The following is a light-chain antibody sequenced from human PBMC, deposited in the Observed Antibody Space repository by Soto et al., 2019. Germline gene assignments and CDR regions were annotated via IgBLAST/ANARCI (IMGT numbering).Light chain of an antibody. V-gene: IGKV3-20*01. J-gene: IGKJ1*01. CDR1: QSVSSSY. CDR2: GAS. CDR3: QQYCSSSWT. Sequence: EIVLTQSPGTLSLSPGERATLSCRASQSVSSSYFAWYQQRFGQAPSILIYGASSRATGIPDRFSGSGSGTDLTLTISRLEPADVEVYYCQQYCSSSWTFGQGTKVEIK.